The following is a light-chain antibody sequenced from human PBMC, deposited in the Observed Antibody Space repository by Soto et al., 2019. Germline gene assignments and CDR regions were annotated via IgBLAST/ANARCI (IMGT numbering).Light chain of an antibody. CDR1: QGISNH. CDR2: AAS. CDR3: QQANSFPPWT. V-gene: IGKV1-12*01. Sequence: DIQMTQSPSSVSASVGDRVTITCRASQGISNHLAWYQQRPGSAPKLLIYAASTLQSGVPSRFSGSGACTDFTLTTISLQHEDFATYYCQQANSFPPWTFGQGTKVEIK. J-gene: IGKJ1*01.